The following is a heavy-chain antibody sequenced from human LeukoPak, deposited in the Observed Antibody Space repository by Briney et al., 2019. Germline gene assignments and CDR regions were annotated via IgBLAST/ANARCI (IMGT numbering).Heavy chain of an antibody. CDR1: GFTFTSSW. V-gene: IGHV3-7*01. Sequence: PGGSLRLSCAASGFTFTSSWMSWVRQAPGKGLEWVANINEPGTEQFYVDSVKGRFTLSRDNAKNSVHLLMNGLRVEDTAVYYCARDWEHSRYNWGQGTLVTVSS. CDR2: INEPGTEQ. D-gene: IGHD6-13*01. CDR3: ARDWEHSRYN. J-gene: IGHJ4*02.